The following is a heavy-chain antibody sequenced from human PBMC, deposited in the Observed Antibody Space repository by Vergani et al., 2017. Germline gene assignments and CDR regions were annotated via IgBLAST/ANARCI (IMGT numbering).Heavy chain of an antibody. CDR3: AKDLGSSTSSTFDY. Sequence: QVQLVESGGGVVQPGRSLRLSCAASGFTFSSYGMHWVRQAPGKGLEWVAVFSYDGSNKYYPDSVKGRFTISRDNSKNTLYLQMNSLRDEDTAVYYCAKDLGSSTSSTFDYWGQGTLVTVSS. CDR1: GFTFSSYG. V-gene: IGHV3-30*18. D-gene: IGHD2-2*01. J-gene: IGHJ4*02. CDR2: FSYDGSNK.